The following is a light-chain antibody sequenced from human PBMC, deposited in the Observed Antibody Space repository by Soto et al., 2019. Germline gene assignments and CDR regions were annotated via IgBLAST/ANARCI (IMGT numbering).Light chain of an antibody. CDR2: QAS. Sequence: DIQLTQSPSTLSAYVGDRVTITCRASQRIASAVAWYQQRPGKAPNLLIYQASSLESGVPSRFSGSGSGAEFTLTFTSLQSDDFATYFCLQYYAFPLAFGTGTKVEI. CDR1: QRIASA. V-gene: IGKV1-5*03. J-gene: IGKJ4*01. CDR3: LQYYAFPLA.